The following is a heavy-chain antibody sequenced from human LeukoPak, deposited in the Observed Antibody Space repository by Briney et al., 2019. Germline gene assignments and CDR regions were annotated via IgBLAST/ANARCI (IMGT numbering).Heavy chain of an antibody. CDR2: MSSSGTT. Sequence: SETLSLTCTVSGGSISSGVYYWSWIRQHPGKGLEWIGYMSSSGTTYYNPSLKSRITTSVDTSKNHFSLNLSSVTAADAAVYYCARDRYDIGYVDVWGKGTTVTVSS. CDR3: ARDRYDIGYVDV. J-gene: IGHJ6*03. V-gene: IGHV4-31*03. D-gene: IGHD3-9*01. CDR1: GGSISSGVYY.